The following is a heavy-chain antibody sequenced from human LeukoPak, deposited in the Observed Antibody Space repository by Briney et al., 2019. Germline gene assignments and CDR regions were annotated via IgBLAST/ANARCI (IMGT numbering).Heavy chain of an antibody. D-gene: IGHD2-2*01. CDR2: ISGSGGST. J-gene: IGHJ4*02. CDR1: GFTFSSYA. CDR3: VIPAAPLFDY. V-gene: IGHV3-23*01. Sequence: GGSLRLSCAASGFTFSSYAMSWVRQAPGEGLEWVSAISGSGGSTYYADSVKGRFTISRDNSKNTLYLQMNSLRAEDTAVYYCVIPAAPLFDYWGQGTLVTVSS.